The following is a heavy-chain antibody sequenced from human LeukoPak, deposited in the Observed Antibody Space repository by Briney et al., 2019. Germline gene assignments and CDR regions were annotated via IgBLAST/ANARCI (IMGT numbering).Heavy chain of an antibody. CDR3: AKREYYFDY. Sequence: ETLSLTCTVSGGSLRSYYWSWVRQAPGKGLEWVSVISGGGGSTYYADSVKGRFTISRDNSKNTMYLQMNSLRAEDTAVYYCAKREYYFDYWGQGALVTVSS. CDR2: ISGGGGST. J-gene: IGHJ4*02. CDR1: GGSLRSYY. V-gene: IGHV3-23*01.